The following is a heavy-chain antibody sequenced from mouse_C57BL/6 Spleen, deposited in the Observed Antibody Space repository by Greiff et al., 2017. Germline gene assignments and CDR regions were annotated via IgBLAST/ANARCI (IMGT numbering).Heavy chain of an antibody. Sequence: QVQLQQSGAELVMPGASVKLSCKASGYTFTSYWMHWVKQRPGQGLEWIGEIDPSDSYTNYNQKFKGKSTLTVDKSSSTAYMQLSSLTSEDSAVYYCARGEVNYYDYAYWGQGTTLTVSS. CDR3: ARGEVNYYDYAY. CDR2: IDPSDSYT. CDR1: GYTFTSYW. J-gene: IGHJ2*01. D-gene: IGHD2-4*01. V-gene: IGHV1-69*01.